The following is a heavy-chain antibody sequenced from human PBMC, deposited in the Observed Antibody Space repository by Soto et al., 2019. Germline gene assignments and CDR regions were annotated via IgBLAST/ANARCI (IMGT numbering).Heavy chain of an antibody. Sequence: QVQLQQWGAGLLKPSETLSLTCAVYGGSFSGYYWSWIRQPPGKGLEWIGEINHSGSTNYNPSLKSRVTISVDTSKNQFSLKLSSVTAADTAVYYCARGFLVVVAATPLRYYYYGMDVWGQGTTVTVSS. CDR3: ARGFLVVVAATPLRYYYYGMDV. V-gene: IGHV4-34*01. CDR1: GGSFSGYY. D-gene: IGHD2-15*01. CDR2: INHSGST. J-gene: IGHJ6*02.